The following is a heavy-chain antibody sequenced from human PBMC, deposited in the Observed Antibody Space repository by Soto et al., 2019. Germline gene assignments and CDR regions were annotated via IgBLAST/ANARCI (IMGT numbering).Heavy chain of an antibody. Sequence: QVRLVESGRGVVHPGTSLRLSCVASGLTFSRYGVHWVRQAPGKGLEWVAVIWHDGSKQYYADSVKGRFTISRDNSKNTVFLQMSSLRASDTARYHCATDGDLGYFDNXGXGTLVTVSS. V-gene: IGHV3-33*03. CDR2: IWHDGSKQ. J-gene: IGHJ4*01. D-gene: IGHD2-21*02. CDR1: GLTFSRYG. CDR3: ATDGDLGYFDN.